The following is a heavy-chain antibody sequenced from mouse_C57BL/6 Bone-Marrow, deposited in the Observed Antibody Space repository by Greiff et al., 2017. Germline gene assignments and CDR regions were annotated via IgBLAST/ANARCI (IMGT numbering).Heavy chain of an antibody. Sequence: ESGPGLVKPSQSLSLTCSVTGYSITSGYYWNWIRQFPGNKLEWMGYISYDGSNNYNPSLKNRISITRDTSKNQFFLKLNSVTTEDTATYYCARDGYWPFAYWGQGTLVTVSA. V-gene: IGHV3-6*01. CDR3: ARDGYWPFAY. CDR1: GYSITSGYY. J-gene: IGHJ3*01. CDR2: ISYDGSN. D-gene: IGHD2-3*01.